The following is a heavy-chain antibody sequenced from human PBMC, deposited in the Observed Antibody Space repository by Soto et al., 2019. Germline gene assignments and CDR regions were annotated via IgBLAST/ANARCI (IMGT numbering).Heavy chain of an antibody. J-gene: IGHJ4*02. V-gene: IGHV4-34*01. CDR2: INHSGST. Sequence: VTLRHRRAVVCGNFGGFDGSWIRQPPGKGLEWIGEINHSGSTNYNPSLKSRVTISVDTSKNQFSLKLSSVTAADTAVYYCARSLLANFDYWGQGTLVTVSS. CDR1: CGNFGGFD. CDR3: ARSLLANFDY. D-gene: IGHD2-8*01.